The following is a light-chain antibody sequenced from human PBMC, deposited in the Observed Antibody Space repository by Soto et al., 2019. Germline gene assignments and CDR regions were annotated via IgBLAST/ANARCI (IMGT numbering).Light chain of an antibody. J-gene: IGKJ4*01. V-gene: IGKV1-5*01. Sequence: IQMTQSPSILSASVGYRLTITCPSIQSISKGLAWYQQKPGQTPNLLIYKTSNLATGVPTRFSGSRSGAEFTLTISSLQSDDFATYYCQHYNTYPRTFGRGTKVDIK. CDR2: KTS. CDR3: QHYNTYPRT. CDR1: QSISKG.